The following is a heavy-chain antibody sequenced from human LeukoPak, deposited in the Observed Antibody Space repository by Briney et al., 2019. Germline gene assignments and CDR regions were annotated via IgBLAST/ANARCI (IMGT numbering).Heavy chain of an antibody. CDR1: GFTVSSNY. D-gene: IGHD5-18*01. CDR2: IYSGGST. Sequence: GGSLRLSCAASGFTVSSNYMSWVRQAPGKGLEWVSVIYSGGSTYYADSVKSRFTISRDNSKNTLYLQMNSLRAEDTAVYYCARDTAMAPLDYWGQGTLVTVSS. CDR3: ARDTAMAPLDY. J-gene: IGHJ4*02. V-gene: IGHV3-53*01.